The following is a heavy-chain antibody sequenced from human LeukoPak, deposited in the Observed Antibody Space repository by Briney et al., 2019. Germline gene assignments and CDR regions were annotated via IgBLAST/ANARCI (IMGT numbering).Heavy chain of an antibody. CDR2: INSDGSST. J-gene: IGHJ4*02. D-gene: IGHD1-14*01. V-gene: IGHV3-74*01. CDR3: ARDSPGEPFDY. Sequence: HPGGSLRLSCAAPGFTFSSYWMHWVRHAPGKGLVWVSRINSDGSSTSYADSVKGRFTISRDNAKNTLYLQMNSLRAEDTAVYYCARDSPGEPFDYWGQGTLVTVSS. CDR1: GFTFSSYW.